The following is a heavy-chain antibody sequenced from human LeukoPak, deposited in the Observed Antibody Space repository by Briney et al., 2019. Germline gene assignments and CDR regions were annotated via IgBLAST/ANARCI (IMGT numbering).Heavy chain of an antibody. Sequence: GGSLRLSCAASGFTFSSYSMNWVRQAPGKGLEWVSYISSSSSTIYYADSVKGRFTISRDNAKNSLYLQMNSLRAEDTAVYYCARDQGSSSMEFDYWGQGTLVTVSS. CDR2: ISSSSSTI. CDR1: GFTFSSYS. D-gene: IGHD6-6*01. CDR3: ARDQGSSSMEFDY. V-gene: IGHV3-48*01. J-gene: IGHJ4*02.